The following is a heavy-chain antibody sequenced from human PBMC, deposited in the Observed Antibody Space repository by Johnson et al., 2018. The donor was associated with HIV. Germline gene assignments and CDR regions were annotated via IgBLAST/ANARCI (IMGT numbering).Heavy chain of an antibody. D-gene: IGHD3-3*01. CDR2: ISYDGSNK. CDR3: ARERAPYYDFWSGTRNSDAFDI. V-gene: IGHV3-30-3*01. Sequence: QVQLVESGGGVVQPGRSLRLSCAASGFTFSSYVMHWVRQASGKGLEWVAVISYDGSNKYYADSVKGRFTISRYNSKNTLYLQMNSLRGEDTAVYYCARERAPYYDFWSGTRNSDAFDIWGQGTMVTVSS. J-gene: IGHJ3*02. CDR1: GFTFSSYV.